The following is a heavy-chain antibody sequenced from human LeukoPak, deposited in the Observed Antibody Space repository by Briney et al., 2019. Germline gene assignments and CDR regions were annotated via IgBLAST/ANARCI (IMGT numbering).Heavy chain of an antibody. CDR3: AKAPSGKTRLDGDY. CDR2: ISGSGGST. D-gene: IGHD1-26*01. Sequence: GGSLRLSCAASGFTFINYAMSWVRQAPGKGLEWVSGISGSGGSTYYADSVKGRFTISRDNSKNTLYLQMNSLRAEDTAVYYCAKAPSGKTRLDGDYWGQGTLVTVSS. J-gene: IGHJ4*02. V-gene: IGHV3-23*01. CDR1: GFTFINYA.